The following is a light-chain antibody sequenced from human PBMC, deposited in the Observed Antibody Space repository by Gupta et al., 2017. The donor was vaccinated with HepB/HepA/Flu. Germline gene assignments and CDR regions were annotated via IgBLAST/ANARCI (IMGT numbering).Light chain of an antibody. V-gene: IGLV1-40*01. Sequence: QSVLTQPPSVSGAPGQRVTISCTGSSSNIGAGYDVHWYQQLPGRAPKVLIYGNSNRPSGVRDRFSGSKSGTTASLAITGLQAEDEAGYYCQSYDSRLSGWVFGGGTKLTVL. CDR1: SSNIGAGYD. CDR3: QSYDSRLSGWV. J-gene: IGLJ3*02. CDR2: GNS.